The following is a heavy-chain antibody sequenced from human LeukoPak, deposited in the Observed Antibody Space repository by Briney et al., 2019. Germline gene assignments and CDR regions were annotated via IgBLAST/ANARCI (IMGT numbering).Heavy chain of an antibody. J-gene: IGHJ2*01. D-gene: IGHD5-24*01. Sequence: GGSLRLSCAVSGFNFDDYAMHWVRQAPGWGLEWVSGINWKTGNGIYADSVKGRFTISRDNAENSLYLQMSSLRAEDTALYYCTRRAARWQFDLWGRGTLLTVSS. CDR3: TRRAARWQFDL. V-gene: IGHV3-9*01. CDR2: INWKTGNG. CDR1: GFNFDDYA.